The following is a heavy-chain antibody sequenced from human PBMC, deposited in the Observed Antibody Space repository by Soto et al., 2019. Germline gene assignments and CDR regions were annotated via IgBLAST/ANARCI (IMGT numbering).Heavy chain of an antibody. J-gene: IGHJ4*02. CDR2: IIPIFGTA. V-gene: IGHV1-69*06. Sequence: ASVKVSCKASGGTFSSYAISWVRQAPGQGLEWMGGIIPIFGTANYAQKFQGRATITADKSTSTAYMELSSLRSEDTAVYYCARALDTAMVHFDYWGQGTLVTVSS. CDR3: ARALDTAMVHFDY. CDR1: GGTFSSYA. D-gene: IGHD5-18*01.